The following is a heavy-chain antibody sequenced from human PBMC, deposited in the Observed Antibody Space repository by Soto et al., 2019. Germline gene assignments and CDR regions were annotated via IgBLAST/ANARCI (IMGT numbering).Heavy chain of an antibody. J-gene: IGHJ4*02. CDR1: GFTFSSYA. CDR2: ISGSGGST. D-gene: IGHD4-17*01. V-gene: IGHV3-23*01. Sequence: EVQLLESGGGLVQPGGSLRLSCAASGFTFSSYAMSWVRQAPGKGLEWVSAISGSGGSTYYADSVKGRFTISRDNSKNTLYLQMNSLRAEDTAVYYCAKGEGDSGDAPPPRAYDYWGQGTLVTVSS. CDR3: AKGEGDSGDAPPPRAYDY.